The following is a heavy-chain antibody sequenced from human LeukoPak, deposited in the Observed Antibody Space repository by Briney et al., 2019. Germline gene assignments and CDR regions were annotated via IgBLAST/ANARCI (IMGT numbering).Heavy chain of an antibody. J-gene: IGHJ4*02. V-gene: IGHV4-39*01. D-gene: IGHD5-18*01. CDR1: AGSIGSDALY. CDR3: ARHRGYTYGYLDY. Sequence: SETLSLTCIVSAGSIGSDALYWGWIRQSPGKGLEWIGSIHYTRSYSGTTYYNPSLKSRVTISVDTSKNQFSLKLSSVTAADTAVYFCARHRGYTYGYLDYWGQGTLVTVSS. CDR2: IHYTRSYSGTT.